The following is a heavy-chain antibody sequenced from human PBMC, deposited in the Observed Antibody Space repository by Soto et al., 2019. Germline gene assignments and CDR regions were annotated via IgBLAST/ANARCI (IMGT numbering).Heavy chain of an antibody. CDR1: GYSINSGYY. Sequence: SETLSLTFAASGYSINSGYYWGWIRQPPGKGLEWIGEIYPSESTNYNPSLKGRVTISVDTSKNQFSLRLSSVTAADKAIYYCERRYCSDSYCSYFDHWGQGTLVTVYS. V-gene: IGHV4-38-2*01. D-gene: IGHD2-15*01. J-gene: IGHJ4*02. CDR2: IYPSEST. CDR3: ERRYCSDSYCSYFDH.